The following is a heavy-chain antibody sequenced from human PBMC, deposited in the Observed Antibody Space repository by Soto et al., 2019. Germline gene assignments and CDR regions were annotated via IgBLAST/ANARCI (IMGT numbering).Heavy chain of an antibody. CDR3: ARLYCSSTSCYISPDNWFDP. CDR1: GYTFTSYD. Sequence: KVSCKASGYTFTSYDINWVRQATGQGLEWMGWMNPNSGNTGYAQKFQGRVTMTRNTSISTAYMELSSLRSEDTAVYYCARLYCSSTSCYISPDNWFDPWGQGTLVTVSS. D-gene: IGHD2-2*01. CDR2: MNPNSGNT. V-gene: IGHV1-8*01. J-gene: IGHJ5*02.